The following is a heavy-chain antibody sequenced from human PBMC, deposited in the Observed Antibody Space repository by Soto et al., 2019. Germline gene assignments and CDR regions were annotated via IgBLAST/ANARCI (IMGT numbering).Heavy chain of an antibody. CDR1: GYSFTSYW. D-gene: IGHD5-18*01. CDR2: IDPSDSYT. Sequence: GESLKISCKGSGYSFTSYWISWVRQMPGKGLEWMGRIDPSDSYTNYSPSFQGHVTISADESISTAYLQWSSLKASDTAMYYCATFDTAMVGYWGQGTLVTVSS. J-gene: IGHJ4*02. V-gene: IGHV5-10-1*01. CDR3: ATFDTAMVGY.